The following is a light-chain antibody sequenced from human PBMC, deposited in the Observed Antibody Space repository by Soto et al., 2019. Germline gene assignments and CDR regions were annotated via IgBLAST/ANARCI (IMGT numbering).Light chain of an antibody. CDR2: GAS. CDR3: QQYGSARPWT. J-gene: IGKJ1*01. Sequence: EIVLTQSPGTLSLSPGERATLSCRASQSVSSSYLAWYQQKPGQAPRLLIYGASSRATGIPDMFSGSGSGTDFTLTISRLEPEDFAVYYCQQYGSARPWTFGQGTKVEIK. V-gene: IGKV3-20*01. CDR1: QSVSSSY.